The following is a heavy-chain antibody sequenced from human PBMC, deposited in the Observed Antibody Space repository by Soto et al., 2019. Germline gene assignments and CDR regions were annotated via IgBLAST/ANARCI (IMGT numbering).Heavy chain of an antibody. V-gene: IGHV3-66*01. CDR2: IYSGGST. J-gene: IGHJ4*02. D-gene: IGHD3-3*01. Sequence: GGSLRLSCAASGFTVSSNYMSWVRQAPGKGLEWVSVIYSGGSTYYADSVKGRFTISRDNSKNTLYLQMNSLSAEDTAVYYCARDVNYDFWSGYFIYWGQGTLVTVSS. CDR3: ARDVNYDFWSGYFIY. CDR1: GFTVSSNY.